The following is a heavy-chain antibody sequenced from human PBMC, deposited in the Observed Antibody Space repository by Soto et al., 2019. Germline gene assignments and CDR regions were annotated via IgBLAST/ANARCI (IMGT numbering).Heavy chain of an antibody. J-gene: IGHJ4*02. CDR1: VFAFNNDW. Sequence: EVQVVESGGDLVQPGGSLRLSCAASVFAFNNDWITWVRQASGKGLEWVASIKEDGTNTYYAASVRGRFTLSRDNTKNSLYLQMNSLRAEVTAVYYCARGGGIVDNWGQGTRVTVSS. CDR2: IKEDGTNT. CDR3: ARGGGIVDN. D-gene: IGHD3-10*01. V-gene: IGHV3-7*01.